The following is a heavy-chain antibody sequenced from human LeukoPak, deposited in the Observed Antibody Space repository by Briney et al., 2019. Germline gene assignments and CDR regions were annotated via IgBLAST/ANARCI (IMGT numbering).Heavy chain of an antibody. D-gene: IGHD4-17*01. CDR1: GGSISNGGYY. V-gene: IGHV4-31*03. J-gene: IGHJ4*02. CDR3: AKTVTTVTMNYFDN. Sequence: PSQTLSLTCTVSGGSISNGGYYWSWIRQHPGKGLEWIGYIYYSGSTYYNPSLKSRVTISVDTSKNQLSLKLSSVTAADTAVYYCAKTVTTVTMNYFDNWGQGTLVTVSS. CDR2: IYYSGST.